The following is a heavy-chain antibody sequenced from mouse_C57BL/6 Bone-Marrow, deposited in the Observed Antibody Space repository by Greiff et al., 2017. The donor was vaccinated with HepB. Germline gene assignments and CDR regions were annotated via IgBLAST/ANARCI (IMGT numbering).Heavy chain of an antibody. J-gene: IGHJ2*01. D-gene: IGHD1-1*01. V-gene: IGHV1-80*01. Sequence: VQLQQSGAELVKPGASVKISCKASGYAFSSYWMNWVKQRPGKGLEWIGQIYPGDGDTNYNGKFKGKATLTADQSSSTAYMQLSSLTSEDSALYFCARAPAYYGSLAYWGQGTTHTVSS. CDR1: GYAFSSYW. CDR2: IYPGDGDT. CDR3: ARAPAYYGSLAY.